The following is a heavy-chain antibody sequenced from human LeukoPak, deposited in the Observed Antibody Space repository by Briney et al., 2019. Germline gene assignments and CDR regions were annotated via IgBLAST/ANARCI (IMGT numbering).Heavy chain of an antibody. CDR1: GYTFTSYG. Sequence: ASVKVSCKASGYTFTSYGISWVRQAPGQGLEWMGWISAYNGNTNYAQKLQGRVTMTTDTSTSTAYMELWSLRSDDTAVYYCARVLSGIVVVPAALEFDYWGQGTLVTVSS. CDR2: ISAYNGNT. J-gene: IGHJ4*02. CDR3: ARVLSGIVVVPAALEFDY. D-gene: IGHD2-2*01. V-gene: IGHV1-18*01.